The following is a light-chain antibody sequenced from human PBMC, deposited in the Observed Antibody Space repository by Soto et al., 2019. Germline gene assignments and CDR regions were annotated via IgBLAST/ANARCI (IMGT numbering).Light chain of an antibody. CDR2: AAS. CDR3: QQYGSSTRT. J-gene: IGKJ1*01. CDR1: QSISSY. V-gene: IGKV1-39*01. Sequence: DIQRTHSPSSLVASAVHRVTITFLASQSISSYLNWYQQKPGKPPKLLIYAASSLQSGVTSRFSGSGSGTDFTLNISRLEPEDFAVYYCQQYGSSTRTFAQGTKLDI.